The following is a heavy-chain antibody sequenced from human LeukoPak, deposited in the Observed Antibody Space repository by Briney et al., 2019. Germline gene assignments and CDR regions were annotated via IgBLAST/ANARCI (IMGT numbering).Heavy chain of an antibody. J-gene: IGHJ4*02. D-gene: IGHD3-9*01. CDR3: ARLIVGSRILRVIRHFDY. CDR1: GFDFSSQW. CDR2: IKQDGSEK. Sequence: PGGSLRLSCAASGFDFSSQWMSWVRQAPGKGLEWVANIKQDGSEKYYVDSVKGRFTISRDNAKNSLYLQMNSLRAEDTAVYYCARLIVGSRILRVIRHFDYWGQGTLVTVSS. V-gene: IGHV3-7*01.